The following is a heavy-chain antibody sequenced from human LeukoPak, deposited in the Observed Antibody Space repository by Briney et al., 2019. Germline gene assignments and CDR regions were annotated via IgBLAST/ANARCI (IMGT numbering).Heavy chain of an antibody. CDR3: ARDNSVGDNAWWFDP. Sequence: SVKVSCKASGYTFTSYYMPWVRQAPGQGLGWMGLLNPTGGSTGYAKKFQGRVKITRDMSTSTDYMELSSLRSEDTASYYCARDNSVGDNAWWFDPWGQGTLVTVSS. CDR2: LNPTGGST. V-gene: IGHV1-46*01. CDR1: GYTFTSYY. J-gene: IGHJ5*02. D-gene: IGHD1-26*01.